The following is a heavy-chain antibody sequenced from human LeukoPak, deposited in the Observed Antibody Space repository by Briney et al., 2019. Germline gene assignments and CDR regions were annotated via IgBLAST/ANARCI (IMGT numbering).Heavy chain of an antibody. CDR2: IGGSGGGT. D-gene: IGHD3-22*01. V-gene: IGHV3-23*01. Sequence: GGSLRLSCAASGFSFYNYALNWVRQATGKGLEWVSVIGGSGGGTYYADSVKGRFTIFRDSSKNTLYLQMNNLRAEDTAVYYCAKGADGSAYYFFDYWGQGALVTVSS. CDR1: GFSFYNYA. J-gene: IGHJ4*02. CDR3: AKGADGSAYYFFDY.